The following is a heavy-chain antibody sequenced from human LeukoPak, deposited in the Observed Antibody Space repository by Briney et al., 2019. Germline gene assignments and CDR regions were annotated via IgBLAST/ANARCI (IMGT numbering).Heavy chain of an antibody. CDR3: ARAYDSSGYWDY. CDR2: INPSGGST. J-gene: IGHJ4*02. V-gene: IGHV1-46*01. Sequence: ASVKVSCMASGYTFTRYYMHWVRQAPGQRLGWMGIINPSGGSTSYAQKFQGRVTMTRDMSTSTVYMALSSLRSEDTAVYYCARAYDSSGYWDYWSQGTLVTVSS. CDR1: GYTFTRYY. D-gene: IGHD3-22*01.